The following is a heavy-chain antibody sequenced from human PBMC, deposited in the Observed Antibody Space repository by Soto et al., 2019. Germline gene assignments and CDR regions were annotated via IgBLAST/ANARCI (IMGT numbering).Heavy chain of an antibody. D-gene: IGHD3-10*01. CDR2: IIPIFGTA. CDR1: GDTFSNYA. V-gene: IGHV1-69*13. CDR3: ARSHGSGSYYPYNWFDP. J-gene: IGHJ5*02. Sequence: SVKVSCKASGDTFSNYAINWVRQAPGQGLEWIGGIIPIFGTANYAQKFQGRVTITADEFTSTAYMELSSLRSEDTAVYYCARSHGSGSYYPYNWFDPWGQGTLVTVSS.